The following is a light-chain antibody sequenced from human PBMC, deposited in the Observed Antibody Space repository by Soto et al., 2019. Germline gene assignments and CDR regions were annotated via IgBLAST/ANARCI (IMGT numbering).Light chain of an antibody. J-gene: IGLJ2*01. CDR3: SSYTSSSTYVV. CDR1: SSDVGGYNY. CDR2: DVS. Sequence: QSALTQPASVSGSPGQSITISCTGTSSDVGGYNYVSWYQQHPGKAPTLMIYDVSNRPSGVSNRFSGSKSGNTASLTISGLQAEDEAAYYCSSYTSSSTYVVFGGGTKLTVL. V-gene: IGLV2-14*01.